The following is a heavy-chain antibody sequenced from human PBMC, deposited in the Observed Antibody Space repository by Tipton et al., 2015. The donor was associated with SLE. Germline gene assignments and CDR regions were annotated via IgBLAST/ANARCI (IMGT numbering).Heavy chain of an antibody. Sequence: SLRLSCAASGFSFSRYAMHWVRQAPGKGLDWVAVISYDGSVRHYADSVEGRFTISRDNSKNTLYLQMNSLRTEDTALYYCAREIIQGTPGLNYIDYWGQGTLVTISS. CDR2: ISYDGSVR. CDR3: AREIIQGTPGLNYIDY. V-gene: IGHV3-30*04. D-gene: IGHD1/OR15-1a*01. CDR1: GFSFSRYA. J-gene: IGHJ4*02.